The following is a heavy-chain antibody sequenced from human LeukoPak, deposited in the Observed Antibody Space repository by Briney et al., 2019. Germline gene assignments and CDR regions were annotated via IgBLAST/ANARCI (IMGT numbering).Heavy chain of an antibody. CDR3: ARKTVYYDILTGYYYRGYFDY. CDR1: GGSISSYF. V-gene: IGHV4-59*01. Sequence: SETLSLTCIVPGGSISSYFWSWIRQPPGKGLGWIGHIYYGGGVNYSPSLKSRVTISVDSSKNQFSLKLSFVTAADTAVYYCARKTVYYDILTGYYYRGYFDYWGQGTLVTVSP. D-gene: IGHD3-9*01. J-gene: IGHJ4*02. CDR2: IYYGGGV.